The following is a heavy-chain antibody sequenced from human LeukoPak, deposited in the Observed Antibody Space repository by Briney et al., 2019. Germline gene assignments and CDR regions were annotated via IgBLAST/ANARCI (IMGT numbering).Heavy chain of an antibody. V-gene: IGHV3-21*01. CDR2: ITGSSGYI. CDR1: GFTFDDYS. CDR3: ARDGNSGWENDY. Sequence: GGSLRLSFAASGFTFDDYSMNWVRQAPGKGLEWLSFITGSSGYIYYSDSVKGRFTISRDDAKNSLYLQMNSLRDEDTAVYYCARDGNSGWENDYWGQGTLVTVSS. D-gene: IGHD3-10*01. J-gene: IGHJ4*02.